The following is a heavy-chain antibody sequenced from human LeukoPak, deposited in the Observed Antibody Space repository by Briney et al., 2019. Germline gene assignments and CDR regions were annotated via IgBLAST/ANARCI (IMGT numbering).Heavy chain of an antibody. J-gene: IGHJ4*02. CDR1: GFTFSSYA. CDR2: ISGSGGST. CDR3: ARQSNYYDSSGYYSPFDY. Sequence: PGGSLRLSCAASGFTFSSYAMSWVRQAPGKGLEWVSAISGSGGSTYYADSVKGRFTISRDNSKNTLYLQMISLRAEDTAVYYCARQSNYYDSSGYYSPFDYWGQGTLVTVSS. D-gene: IGHD3-22*01. V-gene: IGHV3-23*01.